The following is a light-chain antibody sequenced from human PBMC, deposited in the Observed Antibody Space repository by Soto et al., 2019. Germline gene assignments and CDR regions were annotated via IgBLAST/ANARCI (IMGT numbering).Light chain of an antibody. J-gene: IGKJ5*01. V-gene: IGKV3-20*01. CDR3: QQYGTSSIT. CDR2: DAS. Sequence: ESVLTQSPGTLSLSLGESATLSCRASQIVTRNYLAWYQQKPGQAPRLLFYDASSRASGIPDRFTGSGSGTDFTLTINRLEPEDFALYYCQQYGTSSITFGKGTRLEIK. CDR1: QIVTRNY.